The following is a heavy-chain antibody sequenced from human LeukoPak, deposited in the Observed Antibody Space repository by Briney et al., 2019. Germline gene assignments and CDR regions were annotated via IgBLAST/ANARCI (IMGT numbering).Heavy chain of an antibody. Sequence: QSGGSLRLSCAASGFTFSTYWMSWVRQAPGKGLEWVANIKQDGSGKYYVDSVKGRFTISRDNAKNSLYLQMNSLRAEDTAMYYCARDSAGNDYWGQGTLVTVSS. D-gene: IGHD6-13*01. V-gene: IGHV3-7*01. CDR1: GFTFSTYW. CDR2: IKQDGSGK. CDR3: ARDSAGNDY. J-gene: IGHJ4*02.